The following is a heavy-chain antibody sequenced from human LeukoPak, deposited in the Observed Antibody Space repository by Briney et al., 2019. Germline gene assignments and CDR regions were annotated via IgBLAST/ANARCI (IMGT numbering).Heavy chain of an antibody. CDR2: IYYSGST. CDR1: GGSLSSVGYY. CDR3: AAYIAAAGNFDY. J-gene: IGHJ4*02. D-gene: IGHD6-13*01. V-gene: IGHV4-31*03. Sequence: SQTLSLTCTVSGGSLSSVGYYWSWIRQHPGKGLEWIGYIYYSGSTYYNPSLKSRVTISVDTSKNQFSLKLSSVTAADTAVYYCAAYIAAAGNFDYWGQGTLVTVSS.